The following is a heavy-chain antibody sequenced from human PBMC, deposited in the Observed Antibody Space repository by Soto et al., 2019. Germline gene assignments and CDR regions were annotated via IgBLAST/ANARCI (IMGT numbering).Heavy chain of an antibody. CDR3: ARDLNYGSGSYEGMDV. V-gene: IGHV3-53*01. J-gene: IGHJ6*02. Sequence: GGSLRLSCAAAGFTVSSNFMNWVRQAPGKGLEWVSVIYSGGTTSYADSVKGRFTISRDNSKNTVYFHMNRLRAEDTAVYYCARDLNYGSGSYEGMDVWGQGTTVTVSS. CDR2: IYSGGTT. D-gene: IGHD3-10*01. CDR1: GFTVSSNF.